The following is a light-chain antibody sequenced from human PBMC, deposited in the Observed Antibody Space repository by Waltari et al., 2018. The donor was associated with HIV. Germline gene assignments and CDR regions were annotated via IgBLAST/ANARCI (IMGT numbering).Light chain of an antibody. CDR1: SSDIGAYAP. J-gene: IGLJ2*01. CDR3: SSYGDNIRVL. V-gene: IGLV2-8*01. CDR2: EVT. Sequence: QSALTQPPSASGSLGQSVTISCTGSSSDIGAYAPVSWFQQHPHSAPKLLLYEVTKRPSGVPDRFSGSRSGDTAFLSVSGLQPDDSAAYFCSSYGDNIRVLFGGGTNLTVL.